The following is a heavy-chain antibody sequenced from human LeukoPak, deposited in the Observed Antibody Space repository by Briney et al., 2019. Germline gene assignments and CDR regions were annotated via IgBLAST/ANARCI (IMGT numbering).Heavy chain of an antibody. CDR1: GYTFTSYS. J-gene: IGHJ4*02. Sequence: ASVKVSCKASGYTFTSYSNSWVRHPPGQGLERMGWISTYNDNTTYAQKHQGRVTMTTDTSTSTAYMELRSLRSDDTAVYYCARVRGISYYHCDYWGRGTLVTVSS. CDR3: ARVRGISYYHCDY. CDR2: ISTYNDNT. D-gene: IGHD3-3*01. V-gene: IGHV1-18*04.